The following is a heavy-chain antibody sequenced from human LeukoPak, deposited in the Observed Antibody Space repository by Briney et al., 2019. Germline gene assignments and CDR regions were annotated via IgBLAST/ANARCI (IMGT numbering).Heavy chain of an antibody. CDR2: IYYSGGT. Sequence: SETLPLTCTVSGDSITAYSYYWSWIRQPPGKGLEWIASIYYSGGTYYNPSLKSRLTISVDTSKNQFSLKLSSVTAADTAVYYCAKSGRAHGYFDLWGRGTLVTVSS. J-gene: IGHJ2*01. CDR1: GDSITAYSYY. V-gene: IGHV4-39*01. CDR3: AKSGRAHGYFDL. D-gene: IGHD2-15*01.